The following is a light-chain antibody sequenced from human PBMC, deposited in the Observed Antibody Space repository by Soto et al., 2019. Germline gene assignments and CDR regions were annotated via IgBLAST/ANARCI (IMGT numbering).Light chain of an antibody. Sequence: DIQMTQSPSTLSASVGDRVTITCRASQSFSSWLAWYQQKPGKAPKLLISKASSLESGVPSRFSGSESATEFTLTISSLQPDDFATYYCQQYNTYPFTFGQGTQLEIK. J-gene: IGKJ2*01. CDR2: KAS. CDR3: QQYNTYPFT. CDR1: QSFSSW. V-gene: IGKV1-5*03.